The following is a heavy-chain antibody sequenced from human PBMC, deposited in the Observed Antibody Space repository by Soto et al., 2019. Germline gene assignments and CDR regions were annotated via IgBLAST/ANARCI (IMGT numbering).Heavy chain of an antibody. V-gene: IGHV3-66*01. D-gene: IGHD2-15*01. CDR3: AAPHVVVATTDRPGYYFDY. CDR2: IYSGGST. CDR1: GFTVSSNY. Sequence: GGSLRLSCAASGFTVSSNYMSWVRQAPGKGLEWVSVIYSGGSTYYADSVKGRFTISRDNSKNTLYLQMNSLRAEDTAVYYCAAPHVVVATTDRPGYYFDYWGQGTLVTVSS. J-gene: IGHJ4*02.